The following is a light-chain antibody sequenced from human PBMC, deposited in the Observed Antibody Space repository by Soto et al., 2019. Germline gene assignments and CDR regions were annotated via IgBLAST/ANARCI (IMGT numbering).Light chain of an antibody. CDR2: DAS. J-gene: IGKJ1*01. Sequence: DIQMTQSPSSLSACVGDRVTSTWRASQGISSWLAWYQQKPGQAPKLLIYDASTLQSGVPSRFSASGSGTEFALTISGLQPDDFAVYYCQQYNRYAVTFGQGTKVDIK. CDR1: QGISSW. V-gene: IGKV1-5*01. CDR3: QQYNRYAVT.